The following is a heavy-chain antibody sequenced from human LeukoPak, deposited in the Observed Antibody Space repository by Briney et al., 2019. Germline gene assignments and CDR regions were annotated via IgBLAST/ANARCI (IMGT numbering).Heavy chain of an antibody. V-gene: IGHV1-18*01. CDR1: GYTFTNYG. J-gene: IGHJ5*02. Sequence: GASVKVSCKASGYTFTNYGISWVRQAPGQGLEWMGWISAYNGNTNYAQKLQGRVTMTTDTSTSTAYMELRSLRSDDTAVYYCARSSYQQLAYNWFEPWGQGTLVTVSS. CDR3: ARSSYQQLAYNWFEP. D-gene: IGHD6-13*01. CDR2: ISAYNGNT.